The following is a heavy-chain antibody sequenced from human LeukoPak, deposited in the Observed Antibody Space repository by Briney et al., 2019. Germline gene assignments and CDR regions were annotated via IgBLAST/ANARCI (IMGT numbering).Heavy chain of an antibody. CDR3: ARARRRYSYAQGFDY. D-gene: IGHD5-18*01. Sequence: GGSLRLSRSASGFTFSYYYMSWTRQPPGKGLVWGSYISSSSSYTNYAGSVKGRYTISRDNAKNSLYLQMNSLRAEDTAVYYCARARRRYSYAQGFDYWGQGTLVSVSS. CDR1: GFTFSYYY. V-gene: IGHV3-11*06. CDR2: ISSSSSYT. J-gene: IGHJ4*02.